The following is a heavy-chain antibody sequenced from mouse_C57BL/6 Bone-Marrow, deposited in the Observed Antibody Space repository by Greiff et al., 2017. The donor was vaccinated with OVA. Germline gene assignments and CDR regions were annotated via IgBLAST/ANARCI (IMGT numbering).Heavy chain of an antibody. J-gene: IGHJ4*01. V-gene: IGHV1-64*01. D-gene: IGHD6-1*01. Sequence: QVQLKQPGAELVKPGASVKLSCKASGFTFTSYWMHWVKQRPGQGLEWIGMIHPNSGSTNYNEKFKSKATLTVDKSTSTAYMQLSSLTSEDSAVYYCARIAPHYYAMDYWGQGTSVTVSS. CDR2: IHPNSGST. CDR1: GFTFTSYW. CDR3: ARIAPHYYAMDY.